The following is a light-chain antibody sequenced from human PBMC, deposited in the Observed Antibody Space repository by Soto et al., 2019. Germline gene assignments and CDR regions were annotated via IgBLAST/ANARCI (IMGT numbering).Light chain of an antibody. CDR1: QSVSSH. CDR3: QQGGNWPLT. CDR2: AAS. V-gene: IGKV3-11*01. Sequence: EIVLTQSPATLSLSPGEGATVSCRASQSVSSHLAWYQQKRGQAPRLLIYAASSRASGIPARFSGRWSGTDFTLTISYLVPEDFAIYYCQQGGNWPLTFGQGTRLE. J-gene: IGKJ5*01.